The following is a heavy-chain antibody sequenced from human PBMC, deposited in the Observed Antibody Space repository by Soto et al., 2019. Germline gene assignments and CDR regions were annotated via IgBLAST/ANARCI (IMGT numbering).Heavy chain of an antibody. J-gene: IGHJ4*02. V-gene: IGHV3-30*03. Sequence: QVQLVESGGGVVQPGRSLRLSCAASGFIFRNYGMHWVRQAPGKGLEWVAVISYDGNTEYYEDSVKGRFTVSRDNSKNTLYLQMNSLRVEDTALYYCERRGVIHWYTIDYWGQGTLVTVSS. CDR3: ERRGVIHWYTIDY. D-gene: IGHD3-10*01. CDR2: ISYDGNTE. CDR1: GFIFRNYG.